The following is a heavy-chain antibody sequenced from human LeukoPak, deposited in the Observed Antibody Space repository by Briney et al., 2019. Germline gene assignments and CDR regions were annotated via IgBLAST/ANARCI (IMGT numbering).Heavy chain of an antibody. CDR2: ISYDGSNK. CDR3: AKDLGSGSGSYYGGGDY. D-gene: IGHD3-10*01. J-gene: IGHJ4*02. Sequence: QPGTSLTLSCAASGFTLGHHGMHWVRQAPGKGLEWVAVISYDGSNKYYADSVKGRFTISRDNSKNTLYLQMNSLRAEDTAVYYCAKDLGSGSGSYYGGGDYWGQGTLVTVSS. V-gene: IGHV3-30*18. CDR1: GFTLGHHG.